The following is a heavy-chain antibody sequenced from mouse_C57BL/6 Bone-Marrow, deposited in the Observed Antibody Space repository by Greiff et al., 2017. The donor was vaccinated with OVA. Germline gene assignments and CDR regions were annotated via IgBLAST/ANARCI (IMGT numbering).Heavy chain of an antibody. Sequence: VQLQQSVAELVRPGASVKLSCTASGFTITNTYMNWVKQRPEQGLEWIGRIDPANGNTKSAPKFKGKATITADTSSNTAYLQLSSLTAEDTAIYYCARGGYYPYYFDYWGQGTTLTVSS. J-gene: IGHJ2*01. CDR3: ARGGYYPYYFDY. D-gene: IGHD2-3*01. V-gene: IGHV14-3*01. CDR1: GFTITNTY. CDR2: IDPANGNT.